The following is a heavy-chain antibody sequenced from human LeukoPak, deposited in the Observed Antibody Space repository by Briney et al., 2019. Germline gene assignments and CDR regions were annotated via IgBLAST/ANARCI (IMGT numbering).Heavy chain of an antibody. CDR3: ARESWNDGSFDY. CDR1: GYTFTSYG. CDR2: INPNSGGT. V-gene: IGHV1-2*02. Sequence: ASVKVSCKASGYTFTSYGISWVRQAPGQGLEWMGWINPNSGGTNYAQKFQGRVTMTRDTSISTAYMELSRLRSDDTAVYYCARESWNDGSFDYWGQGTLVTVSS. D-gene: IGHD1-1*01. J-gene: IGHJ4*02.